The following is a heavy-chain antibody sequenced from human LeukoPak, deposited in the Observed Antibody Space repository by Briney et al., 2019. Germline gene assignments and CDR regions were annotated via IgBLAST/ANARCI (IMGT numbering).Heavy chain of an antibody. J-gene: IGHJ4*02. CDR2: INPNSGGT. D-gene: IGHD3-22*01. V-gene: IGHV1-2*02. CDR3: ARASGITMIVVVISGY. CDR1: GDTFTGYY. Sequence: GASVKVSCKASGDTFTGYYMHWVRQAPGQGLEWMGWINPNSGGTNYAQKFQGRVTMTRDTSISTAYMELSRLRSDDTAVYYCARASGITMIVVVISGYWGQGTLVTVSS.